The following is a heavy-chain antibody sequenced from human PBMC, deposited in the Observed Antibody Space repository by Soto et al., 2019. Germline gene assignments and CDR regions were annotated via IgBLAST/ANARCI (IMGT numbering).Heavy chain of an antibody. J-gene: IGHJ6*02. D-gene: IGHD3-10*01. CDR2: IYYSGST. V-gene: IGHV4-61*01. Sequence: SETLSLTCTVSGGSVSSGSYYWSWIRQPPGKGLEWIGYIYYSGSTNYNPSLKSRVTISVDTSKNQFSLKLSSVTAADTAVYYCARGGVRYYYYGMDVWGQGTTVTVS. CDR1: GGSVSSGSYY. CDR3: ARGGVRYYYYGMDV.